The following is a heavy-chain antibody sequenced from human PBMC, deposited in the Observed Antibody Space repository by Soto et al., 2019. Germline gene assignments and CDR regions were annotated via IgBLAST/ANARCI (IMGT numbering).Heavy chain of an antibody. V-gene: IGHV1-2*02. Sequence: ASVKVSCKASGYTFTGYYMHWVRQAPGQGLEWMGWINPNSGGTNYAQKFQGRVTMTRXXXXXXAXMXLXRXRSDXTAVYYCARWTTVTSIPDYWGQGTLVTVSS. CDR1: GYTFTGYY. CDR2: INPNSGGT. D-gene: IGHD4-17*01. J-gene: IGHJ4*02. CDR3: ARWTTVTSIPDY.